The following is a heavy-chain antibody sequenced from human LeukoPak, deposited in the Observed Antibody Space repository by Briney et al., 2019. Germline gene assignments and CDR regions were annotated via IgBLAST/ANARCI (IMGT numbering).Heavy chain of an antibody. CDR1: GFTFSSYS. CDR3: ARGAAMVRGVHFDY. D-gene: IGHD3-10*01. J-gene: IGHJ4*02. V-gene: IGHV3-21*01. CDR2: ISTSSSYI. Sequence: PGGSLRLSCAASGFTFSSYSMNWVRQAPGKGLEWVSSISTSSSYIYYADSVKGRFTISRDNAKKSLYLQMNSLRAEDTAVYYCARGAAMVRGVHFDYWGQGTLVTVSS.